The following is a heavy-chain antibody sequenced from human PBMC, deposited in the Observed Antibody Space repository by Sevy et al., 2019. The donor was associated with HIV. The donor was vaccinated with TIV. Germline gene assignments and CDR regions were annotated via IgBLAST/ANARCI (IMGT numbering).Heavy chain of an antibody. Sequence: GGSLRLSCKGTGYNFSPYWIGWVRQMPGQGLEWMGIIHPADSDTGYSPSFEGQVTISADKSISTVYLQWSSLKASDTAIYYCARQGDLDYFDYWGQGTLVTVSS. CDR2: IHPADSDT. CDR1: GYNFSPYW. D-gene: IGHD3-10*01. CDR3: ARQGDLDYFDY. J-gene: IGHJ4*02. V-gene: IGHV5-51*01.